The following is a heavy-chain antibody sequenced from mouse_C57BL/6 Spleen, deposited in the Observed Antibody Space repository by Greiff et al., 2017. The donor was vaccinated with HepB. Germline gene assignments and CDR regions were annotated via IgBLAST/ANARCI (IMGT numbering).Heavy chain of an antibody. CDR2: IYPRSGNT. CDR1: GYTFTSYG. Sequence: QVQLKQSGAELARPGASVKLSCKASGYTFTSYGISWVKQRTGQGLEWIGEIYPRSGNTYYNEKFKGKATLTADKSSSTAYMELRSLTSEDSAVYFCARKNTGGFAYWGQGTLVTVSA. CDR3: ARKNTGGFAY. V-gene: IGHV1-81*01. J-gene: IGHJ3*01.